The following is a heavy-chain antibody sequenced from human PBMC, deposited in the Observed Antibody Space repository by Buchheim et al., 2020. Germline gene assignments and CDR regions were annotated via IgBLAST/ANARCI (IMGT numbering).Heavy chain of an antibody. CDR3: ARSKEEGTAAATFDI. CDR1: GFTVSSNY. D-gene: IGHD2-2*01. Sequence: EVQLVESGGGLVQPGGSLRLSCAASGFTVSSNYMSWVRQAPGKELEWVSVIYSGGSTYYADSVKGRFTISRHNSKNTLYLQMNSLRAEDTAVYYCARSKEEGTAAATFDIWGQGT. J-gene: IGHJ3*02. V-gene: IGHV3-53*04. CDR2: IYSGGST.